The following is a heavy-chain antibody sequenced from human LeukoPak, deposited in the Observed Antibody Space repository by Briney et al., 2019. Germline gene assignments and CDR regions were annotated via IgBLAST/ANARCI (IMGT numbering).Heavy chain of an antibody. CDR2: IYSGGST. V-gene: IGHV3-53*01. J-gene: IGHJ3*02. CDR1: GFTVSSNY. CDR3: ARGVTVIVPFHGAFDS. Sequence: GGSLRLSCAASGFTVSSNYMSWVRQAPGKGLEWVSVIYSGGSTYYADSVKGRFTISRDNSRNTLYLQMHSLRAEDTAVYYCARGVTVIVPFHGAFDSWGQGTMVTVSS. D-gene: IGHD3-22*01.